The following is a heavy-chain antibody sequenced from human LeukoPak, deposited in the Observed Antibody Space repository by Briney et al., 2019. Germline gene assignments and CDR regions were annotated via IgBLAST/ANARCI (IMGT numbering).Heavy chain of an antibody. V-gene: IGHV1-18*01. D-gene: IGHD6-19*01. CDR1: GYTFTSYG. CDR3: ARDMYSSGRVPFDY. J-gene: IGHJ4*02. CDR2: ISAKKGNT. Sequence: VASVKVSCKASGYTFTSYGISWVRQAPGQGLEWMGWISAKKGNTDYAQKLQGRVTMTTDTSTSTAYMELRSLRSDDTAVYYRARDMYSSGRVPFDYWGQGTLVTVSS.